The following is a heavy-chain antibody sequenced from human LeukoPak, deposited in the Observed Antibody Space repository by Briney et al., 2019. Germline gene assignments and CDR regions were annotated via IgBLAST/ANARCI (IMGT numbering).Heavy chain of an antibody. Sequence: GASVKVSCKASGYTFTGYYMHWVRQAPGQGLEWMGWINPNSGGTNYAQKFQGRVTMTRDTSISTAYMELSRLRSDDTAVYYCARSEYYYGSGSYPSFDYWGQGTLVTVSS. CDR3: ARSEYYYGSGSYPSFDY. V-gene: IGHV1-2*02. CDR2: INPNSGGT. D-gene: IGHD3-10*01. J-gene: IGHJ4*02. CDR1: GYTFTGYY.